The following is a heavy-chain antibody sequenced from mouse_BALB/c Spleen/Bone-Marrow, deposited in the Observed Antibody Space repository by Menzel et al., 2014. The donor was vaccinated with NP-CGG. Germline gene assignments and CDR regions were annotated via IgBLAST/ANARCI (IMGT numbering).Heavy chain of an antibody. CDR2: ISGGGSYT. J-gene: IGHJ3*01. V-gene: IGHV5-9-2*01. D-gene: IGHD2-4*01. CDR1: GFTFSSYG. Sequence: EVKLVESGGNLVKSGGSLKLSCAASGFTFSSYGMSWVRQTPEKRLEWVATISGGGSYTFYPDSVKGRFTLSRDNAKNNLYLQLSSLRSEDTALYYCARHAYYDQTEVSFVYWGQGTLVTVSA. CDR3: ARHAYYDQTEVSFVY.